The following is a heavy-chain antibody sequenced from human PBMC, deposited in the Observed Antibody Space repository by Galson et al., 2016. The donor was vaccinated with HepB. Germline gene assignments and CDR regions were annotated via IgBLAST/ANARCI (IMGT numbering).Heavy chain of an antibody. J-gene: IGHJ6*02. CDR1: GGTFGSYA. CDR3: ARDDYANYHFGMEV. Sequence: SVKVSCKASGGTFGSYAFSWVRQAPGQGLEWMGVIIPILGTVTYAQKFQGRLTITADKSTNTAYMELSSRRSEDTALYYCARDDYANYHFGMEVWGQGTTVTVSS. D-gene: IGHD4-17*01. CDR2: IIPILGTV. V-gene: IGHV1-69*10.